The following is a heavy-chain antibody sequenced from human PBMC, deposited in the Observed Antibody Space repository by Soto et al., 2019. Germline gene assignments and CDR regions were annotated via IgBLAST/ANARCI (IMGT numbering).Heavy chain of an antibody. V-gene: IGHV3-23*01. Sequence: GGSLRLSCAASGFTFSSYAMSWVRQAPGKGLEWVSAISGSGGSTYYADSVKGRFTISRDNSKNTLYLQMNSLRAEDTAVYYCAKGYFDWFPHSQGSFDYWGQGTLVTVSS. D-gene: IGHD3-9*01. J-gene: IGHJ4*02. CDR1: GFTFSSYA. CDR2: ISGSGGST. CDR3: AKGYFDWFPHSQGSFDY.